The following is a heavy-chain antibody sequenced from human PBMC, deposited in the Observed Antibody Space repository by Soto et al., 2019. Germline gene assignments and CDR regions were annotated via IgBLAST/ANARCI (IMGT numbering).Heavy chain of an antibody. CDR3: ATQIDTVMVFRD. CDR1: DKTFLSYG. V-gene: IGHV1-18*01. CDR2: ISPYNGNT. D-gene: IGHD5-18*01. Sequence: QVQLVQSGAEVKKPGASVKVSCKASDKTFLSYGISCVRQGPGQGLEWMGWISPYNGNTNYAQKLQGRVTMTTDTSTSTADMELRSLRSDDTAVYYCATQIDTVMVFRDWGQGPLVNVSS. J-gene: IGHJ4*02.